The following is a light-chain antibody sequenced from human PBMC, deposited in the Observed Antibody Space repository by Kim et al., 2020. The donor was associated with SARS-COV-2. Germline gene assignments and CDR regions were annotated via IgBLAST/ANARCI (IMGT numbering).Light chain of an antibody. V-gene: IGKV3-11*01. Sequence: DIVLTQSPATLSLSPGERATLSCRASQSVSSYLAWYQQKPGQAPRLLIYDASNRAAGIPARFSGSGSGTDFTLTISSLEPEDFAVYYCRQRSNWPPVLFGGGTKVDIK. CDR1: QSVSSY. J-gene: IGKJ4*01. CDR2: DAS. CDR3: RQRSNWPPVL.